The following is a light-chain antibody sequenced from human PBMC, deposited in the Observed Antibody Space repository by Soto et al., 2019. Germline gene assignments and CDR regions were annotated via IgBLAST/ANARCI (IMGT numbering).Light chain of an antibody. CDR1: SPNIGSNT. CDR2: SNN. Sequence: QSVLTQPPSASGTPGQRVTLSCSGSSPNIGSNTVNWYQQLPGTPPKVFIYSNNQPPSGVPDRFSGSKSGTSASLAISGVQSEDEADYYCAAWDDSLNGPVFGGGTKLTVL. V-gene: IGLV1-44*01. CDR3: AAWDDSLNGPV. J-gene: IGLJ3*02.